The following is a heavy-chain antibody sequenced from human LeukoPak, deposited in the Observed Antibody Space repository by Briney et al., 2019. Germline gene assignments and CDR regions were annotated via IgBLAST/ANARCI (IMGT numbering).Heavy chain of an antibody. CDR2: IYYSGST. D-gene: IGHD5-24*01. J-gene: IGHJ4*02. CDR3: ARAGMATIPSWVYYFDY. Sequence: ASETLSLTCTVSGGSISSYYWSWIRQPPGKGLEWIGYIYYSGSTNYNPSLKSRVTISVDTSKNQFSLKLSSVTAADTAVYYCARAGMATIPSWVYYFDYWGQGTLVTVSS. CDR1: GGSISSYY. V-gene: IGHV4-59*01.